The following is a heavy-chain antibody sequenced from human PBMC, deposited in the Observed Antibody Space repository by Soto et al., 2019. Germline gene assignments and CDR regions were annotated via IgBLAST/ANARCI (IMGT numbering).Heavy chain of an antibody. D-gene: IGHD2-2*01. V-gene: IGHV3-23*01. CDR2: VSTSGGST. CDR1: GFA. J-gene: IGHJ6*02. CDR3: AKDETRGYYYGMDV. Sequence: EVQLLESGGGLVQPGGSLRLSCAASGFAMSWVRQAPGKGLQWVSGVSTSGGSTYYADSVKGRFTISRDKSKNTVYLQMNSLRVEDTAIYYYAKDETRGYYYGMDVWGQGTTVIVS.